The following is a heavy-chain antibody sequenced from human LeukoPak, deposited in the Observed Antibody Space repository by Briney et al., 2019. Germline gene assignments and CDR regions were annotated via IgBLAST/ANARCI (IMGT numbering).Heavy chain of an antibody. J-gene: IGHJ4*02. CDR3: ASPVVPAAENHYFDY. CDR1: GFTFSSYA. D-gene: IGHD2-2*01. CDR2: ISYDGSNK. V-gene: IGHV3-30-3*01. Sequence: GRSLRLSCAASGFTFSSYAMHWVRQAPGKGLEWVAVISYDGSNKYYADSVKGRFTISRDNSKNTLYLQMNSLRAEDTAVYYCASPVVPAAENHYFDYWGQGTLVTVSS.